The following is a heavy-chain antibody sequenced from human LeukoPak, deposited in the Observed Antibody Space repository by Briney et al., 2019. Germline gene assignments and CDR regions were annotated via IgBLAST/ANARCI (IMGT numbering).Heavy chain of an antibody. CDR2: INPSGGST. CDR3: ARDLLPIGYIGSPVGATTGDNFDY. D-gene: IGHD1-26*01. V-gene: IGHV1-46*01. Sequence: ASVKVSCKASGYTFTSYYMHWVRQAPGQGLEWMGIINPSGGSTSYAQKSQGRVTMTRDTSTSTVYMELSSLRSEDTAVYHCARDLLPIGYIGSPVGATTGDNFDYWGQGTLVTVSS. CDR1: GYTFTSYY. J-gene: IGHJ4*02.